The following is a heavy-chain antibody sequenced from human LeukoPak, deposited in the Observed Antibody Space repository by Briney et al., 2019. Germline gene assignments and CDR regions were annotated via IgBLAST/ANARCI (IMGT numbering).Heavy chain of an antibody. D-gene: IGHD4-17*01. CDR1: GFTFSSYA. Sequence: GGSLRLSCAASGFTFSSYAMSWVRQAPGKGLEWVSAISGSGGSTYYADSVKGRFTISRDNSKNTLYLQMNSLRVEDTAVYYCAKGFYGDYVLDHYYYMDVWGKGTTVTVSS. CDR3: AKGFYGDYVLDHYYYMDV. V-gene: IGHV3-23*01. J-gene: IGHJ6*03. CDR2: ISGSGGST.